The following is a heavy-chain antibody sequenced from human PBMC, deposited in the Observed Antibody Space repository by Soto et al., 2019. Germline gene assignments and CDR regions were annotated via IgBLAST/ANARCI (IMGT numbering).Heavy chain of an antibody. Sequence: GASVKVSCKASGGTFSSYTISWVRQAPGQGLEWMGRIIPILGIANYAQKFQGRVTITADKSTGTAYMELSSLRSEDTAEYYCTGSGDSSGCYFDYWGQGTLVTVSS. J-gene: IGHJ4*02. V-gene: IGHV1-69*02. CDR2: IIPILGIA. D-gene: IGHD6-19*01. CDR3: TGSGDSSGCYFDY. CDR1: GGTFSSYT.